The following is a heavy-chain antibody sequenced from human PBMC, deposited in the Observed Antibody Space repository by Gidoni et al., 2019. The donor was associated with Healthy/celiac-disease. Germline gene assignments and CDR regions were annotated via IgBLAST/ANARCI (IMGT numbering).Heavy chain of an antibody. CDR3: AKDMGYVDTAMVIDY. CDR1: GFTFDDYA. V-gene: IGHV3-9*01. J-gene: IGHJ4*02. CDR2: ISWNSGSI. D-gene: IGHD5-18*01. Sequence: EVQLVESGGGLVQPGRSLRLSCAASGFTFDDYAMHWVRPAPGKGREWVSGISWNSGSIGYADSVKGRITISRDNAKNSLYLQMNSLRAEDTALYYCAKDMGYVDTAMVIDYWGQGTLVTVSS.